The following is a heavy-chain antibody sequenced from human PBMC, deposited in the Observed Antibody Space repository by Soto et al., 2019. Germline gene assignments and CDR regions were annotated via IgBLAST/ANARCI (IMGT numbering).Heavy chain of an antibody. Sequence: QVQLVQSGAEVKKPGYSVKVSCKASGGTFSSYTISWVRQAPGQGLEWTGRIIPILGIANYAQKFQGRVTITADKSTSTAYMELSSLRSEDTAVYYCARGSDYYGSGEDYFDYWGQGTLVTVSS. CDR1: GGTFSSYT. CDR2: IIPILGIA. D-gene: IGHD3-10*01. J-gene: IGHJ4*02. V-gene: IGHV1-69*02. CDR3: ARGSDYYGSGEDYFDY.